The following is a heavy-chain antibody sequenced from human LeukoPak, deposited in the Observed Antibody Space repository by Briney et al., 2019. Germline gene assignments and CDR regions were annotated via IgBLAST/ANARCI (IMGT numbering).Heavy chain of an antibody. D-gene: IGHD6-6*01. J-gene: IGHJ4*02. CDR2: IKQDGSEK. CDR1: GFTFSSYW. V-gene: IGHV3-7*01. Sequence: PGGSLRLSCAASGFTFSSYWMSWVRQAPGKGLEWVANIKQDGSEKYYVDSVKGRFTISRDNAKNSLYLQMNSLRAEDTAVYYCARDHALIAAPDRRLLDYWGQGTLVTVSS. CDR3: ARDHALIAAPDRRLLDY.